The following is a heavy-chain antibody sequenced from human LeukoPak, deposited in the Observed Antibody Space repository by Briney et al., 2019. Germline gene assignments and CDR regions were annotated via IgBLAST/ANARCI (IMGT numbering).Heavy chain of an antibody. CDR3: ARDREGAITGFAY. CDR2: ISYSGSP. Sequence: SETLSLTCIVSGGSINNYYWSWLRQSPGKGLEWIGFISYSGSPNYNPSLKSRVTMSLDPSKAQFSLKLSSVTAADTAVYYCARDREGAITGFAYWGQGTLVTVSS. J-gene: IGHJ4*02. CDR1: GGSINNYY. V-gene: IGHV4-59*01. D-gene: IGHD1-26*01.